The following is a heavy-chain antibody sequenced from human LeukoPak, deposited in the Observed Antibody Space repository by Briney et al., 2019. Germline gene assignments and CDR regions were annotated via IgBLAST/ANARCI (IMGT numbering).Heavy chain of an antibody. V-gene: IGHV4-4*07. CDR3: ARDHQQSNWFDP. J-gene: IGHJ5*02. Sequence: PSETLSLTCTVSGGSISSYYWSWIRQPAGKGLEWIGRIYTSGSTNYNPSLKSRVTISVDKSKNQFSLKLSSVTAADTAVYYCARDHQQSNWFDPWGQGTLVTVSS. CDR2: IYTSGST. D-gene: IGHD4-11*01. CDR1: GGSISSYY.